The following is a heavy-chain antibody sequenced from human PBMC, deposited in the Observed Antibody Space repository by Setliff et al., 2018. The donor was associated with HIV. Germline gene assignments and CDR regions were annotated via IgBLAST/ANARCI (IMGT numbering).Heavy chain of an antibody. CDR1: GYTFTDYY. D-gene: IGHD2-15*01. CDR3: ATFPIECSGGSCYASGVDY. J-gene: IGHJ4*02. CDR2: VDPQDGET. Sequence: ASVKVSCKASGYTFTDYYIHWVQQAPGKGLEWMGRVDPQDGETLYAEKFQGRVTISADTSTDTAYVELSSLRSGDTAVYYCATFPIECSGGSCYASGVDYWGQGTLVTVSS. V-gene: IGHV1-69-2*01.